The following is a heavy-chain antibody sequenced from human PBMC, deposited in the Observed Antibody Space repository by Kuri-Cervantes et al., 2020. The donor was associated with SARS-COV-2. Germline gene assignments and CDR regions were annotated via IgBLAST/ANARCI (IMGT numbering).Heavy chain of an antibody. J-gene: IGHJ4*02. CDR2: IYSGGRST. D-gene: IGHD3-16*02. Sequence: ETLSLTCAASGFTFSSYAMSWVRQAPGTGLAWVSVIYSGGRSTYYADSVKGRFTISRDNSKNTLYLQMNSLRAADTAVYYCARSYYDYIWGSYRPEALDYWGQGTLVTVSS. CDR1: GFTFSSYA. CDR3: ARSYYDYIWGSYRPEALDY. V-gene: IGHV3-23*03.